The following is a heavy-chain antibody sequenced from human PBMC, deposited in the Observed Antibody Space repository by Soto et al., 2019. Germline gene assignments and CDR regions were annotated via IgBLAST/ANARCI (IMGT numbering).Heavy chain of an antibody. CDR3: ARPTRGTGSTPAFDI. CDR1: GFIFSSYS. V-gene: IGHV3-21*01. CDR2: ISSSSSYI. D-gene: IGHD1-1*01. Sequence: EVQLVESGGGLVKPGGSLRLSCAASGFIFSSYSMNWVRQAPGKGLEWVSSISSSSSYIYYADSVKGRFTISRDNAKNSLYLQMNSLRAEDTAVYYCARPTRGTGSTPAFDIWGQGTMVTVSS. J-gene: IGHJ3*02.